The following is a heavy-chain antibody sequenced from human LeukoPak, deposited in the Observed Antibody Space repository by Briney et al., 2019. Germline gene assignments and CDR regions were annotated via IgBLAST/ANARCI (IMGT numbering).Heavy chain of an antibody. CDR1: GGFISRHY. D-gene: IGHD5-18*01. J-gene: IGHJ4*02. V-gene: IGHV4-59*11. CDR3: ATIKRGSIFGYFDF. CDR2: LFDSVNN. Sequence: SETLSLTCTVSGGFISRHYWSWIRQPPGRGLEWIAYLFDSVNNKDNPSLQGRLTLAADTSKNQFSLKLSSVTAADTAVYYCATIKRGSIFGYFDFWGQGIKVTVSS.